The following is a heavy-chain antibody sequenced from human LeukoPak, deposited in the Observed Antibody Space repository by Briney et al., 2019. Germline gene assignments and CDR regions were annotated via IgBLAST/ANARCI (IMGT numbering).Heavy chain of an antibody. V-gene: IGHV3-15*07. J-gene: IGHJ4*02. CDR1: SSTFSNAW. D-gene: IGHD3-10*01. CDR2: IKNKGDGGTT. Sequence: GGSLRLSCAASSSTFSNAWMNWVRQAPGKGLEWVGRIKNKGDGGTTDYAAPVKGRFTISRDDSKNTLYLQMNSLNTEDTAVYYCTTWDYSYGWATWGQGTLVTVSS. CDR3: TTWDYSYGWAT.